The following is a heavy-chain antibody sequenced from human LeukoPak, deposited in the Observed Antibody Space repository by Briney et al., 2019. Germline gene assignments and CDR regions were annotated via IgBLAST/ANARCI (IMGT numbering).Heavy chain of an antibody. CDR1: GYTFTSYG. D-gene: IGHD1-26*01. CDR3: ASLYDIVGTTVDY. CDR2: IDPNTGGT. J-gene: IGHJ4*02. V-gene: IGHV1-2*06. Sequence: ASVKVSCKASGYTFTSYGISWVRQAPGQGLEWMGRIDPNTGGTKSAKNFQGRVTMTRDTSISTAYMALSGPRSDDTAVYYCASLYDIVGTTVDYWGQGTLVTVSS.